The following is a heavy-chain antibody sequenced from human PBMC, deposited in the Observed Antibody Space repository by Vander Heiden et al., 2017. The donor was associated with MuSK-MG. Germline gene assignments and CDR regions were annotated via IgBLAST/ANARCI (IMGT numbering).Heavy chain of an antibody. CDR3: ARPNPDDYGDY. CDR1: GYSFTSHW. CDR2: IYPGDSDT. Sequence: EVQPVHSRAEAKKPGESLKISCKASGYSFTSHWLGSLGPLPGKCLEWMGIIYPGDSDTRYSPSFQGQVTISADKSITTAYLQWSSLKASDTAMYYCARPNPDDYGDYWGQGTLVTVSS. D-gene: IGHD4-17*01. V-gene: IGHV5-51*03. J-gene: IGHJ4*02.